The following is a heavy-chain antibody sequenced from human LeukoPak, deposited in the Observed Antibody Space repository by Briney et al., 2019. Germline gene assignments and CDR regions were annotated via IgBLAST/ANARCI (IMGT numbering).Heavy chain of an antibody. D-gene: IGHD3-10*01. V-gene: IGHV3-23*01. Sequence: GGSLRLSCAASGFTFSSYAMNWVRQAPGKGLEWVSGISGSGGSTSYADSVKGRFTISRDNSKNTLYLQMNSLRAEDTAVYHCAKGRVSYYYGMDVWGQGTTVTVSS. CDR1: GFTFSSYA. J-gene: IGHJ6*02. CDR2: ISGSGGST. CDR3: AKGRVSYYYGMDV.